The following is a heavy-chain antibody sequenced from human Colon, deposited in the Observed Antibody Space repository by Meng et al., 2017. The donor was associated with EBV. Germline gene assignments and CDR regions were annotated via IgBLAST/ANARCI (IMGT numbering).Heavy chain of an antibody. CDR1: GGSFSDSY. CDR2: INHVGST. Sequence: QVQLQQWGAGLLKPSEPLSLTCTVYGGSFSDSYWTWIRQPPGKGLEWIGEINHVGSTTYNPSLKSRVTISVDTSKNQFSLKLSSVTAADAAVYYCASSDCSGGTCYLDCWGQGTLVTVSS. J-gene: IGHJ4*02. CDR3: ASSDCSGGTCYLDC. D-gene: IGHD2-15*01. V-gene: IGHV4-34*01.